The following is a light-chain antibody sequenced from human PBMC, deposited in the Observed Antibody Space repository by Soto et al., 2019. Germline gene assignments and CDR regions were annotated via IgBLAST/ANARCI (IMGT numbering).Light chain of an antibody. CDR3: QQDNNWPPIT. CDR2: AAS. J-gene: IGKJ3*01. V-gene: IGKV3-15*01. Sequence: EIVMTQSPATLSVSPGERATLSCRASQSVSGNLAWYQQKPGQAPRLLIYAASTRATGIPARFSGSGSGTEFTLTSSSLQSEDFAGYYCQQDNNWPPITFGPGTKVDIK. CDR1: QSVSGN.